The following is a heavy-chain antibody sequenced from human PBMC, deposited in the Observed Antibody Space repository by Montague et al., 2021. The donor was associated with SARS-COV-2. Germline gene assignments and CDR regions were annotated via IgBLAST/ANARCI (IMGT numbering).Heavy chain of an antibody. CDR1: GGSISSSSYY. J-gene: IGHJ5*02. Sequence: SETLSLTCTVSGGSISSSSYYWAWIRQPPGKGLEWIGSIYYRGSTYYNPSLKSRVFISVDTSKNQLSLTLTSVTAADTAVYYCARRASSFDNWFDLWGQGALVTVSS. CDR2: IYYRGST. D-gene: IGHD3-10*01. CDR3: ARRASSFDNWFDL. V-gene: IGHV4-39*01.